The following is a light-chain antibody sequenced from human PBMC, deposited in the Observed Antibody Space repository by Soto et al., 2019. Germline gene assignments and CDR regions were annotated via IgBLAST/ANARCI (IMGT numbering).Light chain of an antibody. V-gene: IGKV1-12*01. J-gene: IGKJ4*01. CDR3: KKDKSFHRT. CDR2: AAS. CDR1: QAVSTW. Sequence: DIHITQSPSFVSASVGDRVTITCLSSQAVSTWLAWYQQKPGDAPKLLIYAASTLQSGVPSRFSGSRSGKDLTITISSLQPEDFETHSCKKDKSFHRTFRGGTKVDIK.